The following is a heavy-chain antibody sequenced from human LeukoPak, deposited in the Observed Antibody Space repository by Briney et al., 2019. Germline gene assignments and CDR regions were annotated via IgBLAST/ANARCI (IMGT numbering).Heavy chain of an antibody. D-gene: IGHD3-22*01. CDR2: IWYDESKT. J-gene: IGHJ4*02. CDR1: GFLFSSYG. CDR3: VSSDRLGY. Sequence: GGSLRLSCAASGFLFSSYGMHWVRQSPGKGLDWVAAIWYDESKTYYADSVKGRFTVSRDNARYTVYLQMNSLRVEDTAVYYCVSSDRLGYWGQGALVTVSS. V-gene: IGHV3-33*03.